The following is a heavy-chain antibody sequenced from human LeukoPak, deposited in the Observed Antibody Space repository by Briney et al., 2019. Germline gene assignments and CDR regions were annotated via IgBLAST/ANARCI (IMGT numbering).Heavy chain of an antibody. CDR3: AKDSGSNTFDN. CDR2: IYSGGNT. V-gene: IGHV3-53*05. CDR1: GFSVSNTY. J-gene: IGHJ3*02. D-gene: IGHD3-10*01. Sequence: GGSLRLSCAASGFSVSNTYMSWVRQAPGKGLEWVSIIYSGGNTYYADSVKGRFTISRDNSKSTLYLQMNSLRAEDTAVYYCAKDSGSNTFDNWGQGTLVTVAS.